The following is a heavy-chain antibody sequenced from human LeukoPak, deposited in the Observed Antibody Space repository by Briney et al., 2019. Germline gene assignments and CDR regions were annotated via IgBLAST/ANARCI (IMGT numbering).Heavy chain of an antibody. V-gene: IGHV1-69*01. CDR2: IIPIFGTA. CDR3: ARGRGYIVGATTGTDAFDI. CDR1: GGTFSSYA. J-gene: IGHJ3*02. Sequence: ASVKVSCKASGGTFSSYAISWVRQAPGQGLEWMGGIIPIFGTANYAQKFQGRVTITADESTSTAYMELSSLRSGDTAVYYCARGRGYIVGATTGTDAFDIWGQGTMVTVSS. D-gene: IGHD1-26*01.